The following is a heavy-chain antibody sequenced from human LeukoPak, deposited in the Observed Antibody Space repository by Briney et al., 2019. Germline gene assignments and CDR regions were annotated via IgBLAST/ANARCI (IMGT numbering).Heavy chain of an antibody. V-gene: IGHV3-21*01. D-gene: IGHD3-10*01. CDR2: ISSSGVYI. CDR3: ARDFRIYYGSGSYGSRFDP. CDR1: GFTFNDYG. J-gene: IGHJ5*02. Sequence: GGSLRLSCEASGFTFNDYGMNWVRQAPGKGLEWVSSISSSGVYIYYADSLKGRFTISRDNAKNSLYLQMNSLRAEDTAIYFCARDFRIYYGSGSYGSRFDPWGQGTLVTVSS.